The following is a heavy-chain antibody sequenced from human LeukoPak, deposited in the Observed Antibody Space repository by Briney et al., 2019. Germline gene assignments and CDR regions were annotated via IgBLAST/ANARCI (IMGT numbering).Heavy chain of an antibody. V-gene: IGHV3-20*04. J-gene: IGHJ4*02. Sequence: GGSLRLSCAASGFTFDAFGMTWVRQAPGKGLEWVSAIREDAGSTGYADSVKGRFTISRDSAKNSLYLQMNSLRDEDTAVYYCARDRPSDYGDYFDNWGQGTLVTVSS. CDR3: ARDRPSDYGDYFDN. CDR2: IREDAGST. CDR1: GFTFDAFG. D-gene: IGHD4-17*01.